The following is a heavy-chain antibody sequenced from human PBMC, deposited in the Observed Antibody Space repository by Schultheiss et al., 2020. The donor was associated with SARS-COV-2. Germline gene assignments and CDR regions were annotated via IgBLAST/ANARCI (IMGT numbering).Heavy chain of an antibody. CDR3: ASGQQLVQLDY. CDR2: IYYSGST. V-gene: IGHV4-4*07. CDR1: GVSISSYY. Sequence: SETLSLTCTVSGVSISSYYWSWIRQPAGKGLEWIGRIYYSGSTNYNPSLKSRVTISVDTSKNQFSLKLSSVTAADTAVYYCASGQQLVQLDYWGQGTLVTVSS. D-gene: IGHD6-13*01. J-gene: IGHJ4*02.